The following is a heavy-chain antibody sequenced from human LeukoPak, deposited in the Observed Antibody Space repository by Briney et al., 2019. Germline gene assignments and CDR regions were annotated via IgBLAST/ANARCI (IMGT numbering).Heavy chain of an antibody. J-gene: IGHJ4*02. CDR1: GFTFSSYA. D-gene: IGHD6-13*01. V-gene: IGHV3-30*02. CDR3: AKDLGSSSWYGDRFDY. CDR2: IRYDGSNK. Sequence: GGSLRLSCAASGFTFSSYAMHWVRQAPGKGLEWVAFIRYDGSNKYYADSVKGRFTISRDNSKNTLYLQMNSLRAEDTAVYYCAKDLGSSSWYGDRFDYWGQGTLVTVSS.